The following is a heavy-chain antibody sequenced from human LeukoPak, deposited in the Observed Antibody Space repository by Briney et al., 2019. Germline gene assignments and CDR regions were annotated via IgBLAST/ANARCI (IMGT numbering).Heavy chain of an antibody. CDR1: GLTVRNNY. V-gene: IGHV3-53*01. CDR3: AREKGRGVISPYYDC. Sequence: GGSLRLSCAASGLTVRNNYMSWARQSPGKGLEWVSVIYSDGSTYYEDSVKGRFTISRDTSKNTLSLQMSSLRVEDTAVYFCAREKGRGVISPYYDCWGQGTLVTISS. J-gene: IGHJ4*02. CDR2: IYSDGST. D-gene: IGHD3-10*01.